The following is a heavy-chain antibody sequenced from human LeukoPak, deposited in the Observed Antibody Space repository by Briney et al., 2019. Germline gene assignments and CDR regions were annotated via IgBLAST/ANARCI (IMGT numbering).Heavy chain of an antibody. V-gene: IGHV1-58*01. D-gene: IGHD3-22*01. CDR1: GFTFRTSA. Sequence: TSVKVSCKASGFTFRTSAVQWVRQARGQRLEWIGWIVVGSGNTNYAQKFQERVTISRDMSTSTAYMELSSLRSEDTAVYYCAAQVNYHDSAVWDPWGQGTLVTVSS. CDR2: IVVGSGNT. CDR3: AAQVNYHDSAVWDP. J-gene: IGHJ5*02.